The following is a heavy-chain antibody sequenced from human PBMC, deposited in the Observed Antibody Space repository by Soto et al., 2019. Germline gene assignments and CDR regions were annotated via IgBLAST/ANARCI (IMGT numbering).Heavy chain of an antibody. CDR3: ARGLYYYGSGSLYGMDV. CDR1: GLTFSSYD. J-gene: IGHJ6*02. V-gene: IGHV3-13*01. D-gene: IGHD3-10*01. CDR2: IGTAGDT. Sequence: GSLRLSCAASGLTFSSYDMHWVRQATGKGLEWVSAIGTAGDTYYPGSVKGRFTISRENAKNSLYLQMNSLRAEDTAVYYCARGLYYYGSGSLYGMDVWGQGTTVTVSS.